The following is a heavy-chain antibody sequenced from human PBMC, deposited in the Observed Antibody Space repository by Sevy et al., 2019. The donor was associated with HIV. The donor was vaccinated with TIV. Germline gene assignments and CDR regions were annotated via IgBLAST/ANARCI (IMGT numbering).Heavy chain of an antibody. CDR1: GGSISSGGYY. D-gene: IGHD6-13*01. J-gene: IGHJ4*02. CDR3: ARGIAAGGTFHFDY. V-gene: IGHV4-31*03. Sequence: QTLSLTCTVSGGSISSGGYYWNWIRQHPGKGLEWIGYIYHSESTYYNPSLKSRLTISVDTSKNQFSLKLSSVTAADTATYYCARGIAAGGTFHFDYWGQGTLVTVSS. CDR2: IYHSEST.